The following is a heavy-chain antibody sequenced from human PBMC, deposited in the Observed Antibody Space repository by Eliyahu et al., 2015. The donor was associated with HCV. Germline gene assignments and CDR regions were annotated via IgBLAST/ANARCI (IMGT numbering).Heavy chain of an antibody. CDR3: AKDWTTTYGADDFDY. V-gene: IGHV3-23*01. J-gene: IGHJ4*02. Sequence: EAQLLESGGDLVHPGGSLRLSXXASGLTFSSYDMSWVRQVPGKGLEWVSVISGSGVTTYYSDSVKGRFTISRDNSKNMLFLQMNSLRVEDTAVYYCAKDWTTTYGADDFDYWGQGTLVTVSS. D-gene: IGHD3/OR15-3a*01. CDR1: GLTFSSYD. CDR2: ISGSGVTT.